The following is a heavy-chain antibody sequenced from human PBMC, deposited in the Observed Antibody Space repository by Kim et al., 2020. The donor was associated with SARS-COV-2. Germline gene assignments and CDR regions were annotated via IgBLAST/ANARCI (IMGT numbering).Heavy chain of an antibody. CDR2: ISGSGSST. V-gene: IGHV3-23*01. J-gene: IGHJ4*02. D-gene: IGHD1-1*01. CDR3: SKQSGPTGTTRVDY. CDR1: GFTFSSYA. Sequence: GGSLRLSCAASGFTFSSYAMTWVRQPPGKGLEWVSTISGSGSSTFYADSVKGRFTISRDSSKSMLYLQLSSLRAEDTAVYYCSKQSGPTGTTRVDYWGQGTLVTVSS.